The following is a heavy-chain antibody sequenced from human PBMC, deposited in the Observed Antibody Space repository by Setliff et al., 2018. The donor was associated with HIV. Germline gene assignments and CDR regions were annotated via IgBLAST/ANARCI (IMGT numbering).Heavy chain of an antibody. CDR3: AKLLGNGGNSDPFDL. V-gene: IGHV3-21*04. CDR1: GFTFSSAW. D-gene: IGHD2-21*01. Sequence: PGGSLRLSCAASGFTFSSAWMGWVRQAPAKGLEWFSSISSTSTYIYYADSVKGRFTISRDNSKESLFLQMNSLTTEDTALYYCAKLLGNGGNSDPFDLWGQGTTVTVSS. J-gene: IGHJ3*01. CDR2: ISSTSTYI.